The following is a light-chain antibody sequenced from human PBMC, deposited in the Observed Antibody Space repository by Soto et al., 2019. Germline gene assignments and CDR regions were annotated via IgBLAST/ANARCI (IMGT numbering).Light chain of an antibody. V-gene: IGKV1-5*01. CDR3: QQYSSYST. CDR1: QSISYW. J-gene: IGKJ1*01. CDR2: VAS. Sequence: DIQLTQSPSTLSASVGDRVTITCRASQSISYWFAWYQQKPGKAPKLLIYVASTLETGVPSTFSGSGSGTEFTLTISSLQPDDFATYYCQQYSSYSTFGQGTKVDIK.